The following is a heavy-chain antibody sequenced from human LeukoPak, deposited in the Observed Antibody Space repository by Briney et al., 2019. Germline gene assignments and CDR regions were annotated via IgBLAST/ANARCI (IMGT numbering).Heavy chain of an antibody. J-gene: IGHJ4*02. CDR3: AKRSGYFDY. CDR2: ISGSGTST. Sequence: GGSLRLSCAASGFSFTSCTINWVRQAPGKGLEWVSGISGSGTSTYYADSVKGRFTISRDNSQNTVYLQMNSLRDEDTAIYYCAKRSGYFDYWGQGTLVTVSS. D-gene: IGHD6-13*01. CDR1: GFSFTSCT. V-gene: IGHV3-23*01.